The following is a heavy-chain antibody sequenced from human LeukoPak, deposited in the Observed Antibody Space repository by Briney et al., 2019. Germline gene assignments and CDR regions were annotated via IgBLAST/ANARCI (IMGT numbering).Heavy chain of an antibody. D-gene: IGHD3-22*01. CDR3: AREYYDSSGMGDY. Sequence: GGSLRLSCAASGFTFSSYWMSWVGQAPGKGLEWVANIKQDGSEKYYVDSVKGRFTISRDNAKNSLYLQMNSLRAEDTAVYYCAREYYDSSGMGDYWGQGTLVTVSS. V-gene: IGHV3-7*01. CDR2: IKQDGSEK. CDR1: GFTFSSYW. J-gene: IGHJ4*02.